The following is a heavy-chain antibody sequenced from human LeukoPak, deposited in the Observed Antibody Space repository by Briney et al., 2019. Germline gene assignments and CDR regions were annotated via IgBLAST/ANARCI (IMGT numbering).Heavy chain of an antibody. J-gene: IGHJ4*02. Sequence: GASVKVSCKASGHTFTGYYVYWDRQAPGQGLEWMGWMNPNVGGANFPQKFQGRVTVTSDPAISAAYMELRRLRSDDTAVYYCARGVFGESLESWGQGTLVTVSS. CDR2: MNPNVGGA. CDR3: ARGVFGESLES. V-gene: IGHV1-2*02. D-gene: IGHD3-10*02. CDR1: GHTFTGYY.